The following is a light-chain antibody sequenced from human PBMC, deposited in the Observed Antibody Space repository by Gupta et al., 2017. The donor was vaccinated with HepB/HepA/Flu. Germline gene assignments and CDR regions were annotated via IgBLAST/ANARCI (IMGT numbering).Light chain of an antibody. CDR1: QDISNY. Sequence: DIQMTQNPSSLSASVGDRVTITCQASQDISNYLNWDQLKPGKYPKLLIYDASSLETGVASRFSGRGSGTDFTLTNSSLQYEDIATYYCQQYDKHSPLTFGGGTKVEIK. CDR2: DAS. J-gene: IGKJ4*01. V-gene: IGKV1-33*01. CDR3: QQYDKHSPLT.